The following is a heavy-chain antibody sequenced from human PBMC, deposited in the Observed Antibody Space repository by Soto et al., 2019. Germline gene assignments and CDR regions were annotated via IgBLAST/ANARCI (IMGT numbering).Heavy chain of an antibody. V-gene: IGHV1-58*01. J-gene: IGHJ6*02. CDR2: IVVGSGNT. CDR1: VFTFTSSA. D-gene: IGHD3-10*01. Sequence: SVKVSCKASVFTFTSSAVQWVRQARGHRREWIGWIVVGSGNTNYAQKFQERVTITRDMSTSTAYMELSSLRSEDTAVYYCAADLPYGSGSYYGMDVWGQGTTVTVSS. CDR3: AADLPYGSGSYYGMDV.